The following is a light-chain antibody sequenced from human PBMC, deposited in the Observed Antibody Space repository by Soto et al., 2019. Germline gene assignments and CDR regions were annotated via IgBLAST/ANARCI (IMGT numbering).Light chain of an antibody. CDR1: QSVSSSY. CDR2: GVS. V-gene: IGKV3-20*01. CDR3: QQYGNSPYT. J-gene: IGKJ2*01. Sequence: EIVLTESPGTLSLSPGERATLSCRASQSVSSSYLAWYQQKPGQAPRLLIYGVSTRATGIPDRFSGSGSGTDFTLTISRLEPEDFAVYYCQQYGNSPYTFGQGTKVDIK.